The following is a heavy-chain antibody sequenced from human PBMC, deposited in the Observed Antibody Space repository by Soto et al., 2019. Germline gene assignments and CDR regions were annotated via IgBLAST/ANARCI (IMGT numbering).Heavy chain of an antibody. V-gene: IGHV1-18*01. Sequence: QVQLVQSGAEVKKPGASVKVSCKASGYTLTSYGISWVRQAPGQGLEWMGWISAYNGNTNYAQKLQGRVTMTTDTSTSTAYMELRSLRSDDTAVYYCARDPLSDYDLLTGFYWFDPWGQGTLVTVSS. CDR2: ISAYNGNT. CDR3: ARDPLSDYDLLTGFYWFDP. D-gene: IGHD3-9*01. J-gene: IGHJ5*02. CDR1: GYTLTSYG.